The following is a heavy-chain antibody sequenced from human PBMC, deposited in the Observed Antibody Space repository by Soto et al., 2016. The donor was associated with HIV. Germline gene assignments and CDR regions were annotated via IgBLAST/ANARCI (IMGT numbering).Heavy chain of an antibody. J-gene: IGHJ6*03. CDR1: GFRFDDYG. CDR3: ARFGSSSTRYRGNGHFYYYYMDV. V-gene: IGHV3-20*04. Sequence: EVQLVESGGGVVRPGGSLRLSCVASGFRFDDYGMSWVRQAPGKGLEWVAGINWNGGSTGDADSVRGRFNISRDNVKNFLYLQMTSLRAEDTALYYCARFGSSSTRYRGNGHFYYYYMDVWGKGTTVTVSS. D-gene: IGHD6-13*01. CDR2: INWNGGST.